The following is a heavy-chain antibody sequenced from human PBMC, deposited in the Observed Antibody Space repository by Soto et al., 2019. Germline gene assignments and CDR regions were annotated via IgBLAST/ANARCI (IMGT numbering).Heavy chain of an antibody. CDR3: ARCYYGRYYYYYYMDV. CDR2: IYYSGST. Sequence: PSETLSLTCTVSGGSISSYYWSWIRQPPGKGLEWIGYIYYSGSTNYNPSLKSRVTISVDTSKNQFSLKLSSVTAADTALYYCARCYYGRYYYYYYMDVWGKGTTVTVSS. CDR1: GGSISSYY. J-gene: IGHJ6*03. V-gene: IGHV4-59*08. D-gene: IGHD1-26*01.